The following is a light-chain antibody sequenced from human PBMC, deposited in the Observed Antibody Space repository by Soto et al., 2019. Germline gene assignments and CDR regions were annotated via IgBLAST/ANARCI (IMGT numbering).Light chain of an antibody. CDR3: QHYGGMWT. CDR2: DAS. Sequence: EIQVTQSPASLSASVGDTVTITCRASQDIRNDLGWYQQKPGKAPKVLIYDASSLESGVPSRFSGSGSGTEFILTISSLQPDDFATYCCQHYGGMWTFAQGTKVDIK. CDR1: QDIRND. V-gene: IGKV1-17*01. J-gene: IGKJ1*01.